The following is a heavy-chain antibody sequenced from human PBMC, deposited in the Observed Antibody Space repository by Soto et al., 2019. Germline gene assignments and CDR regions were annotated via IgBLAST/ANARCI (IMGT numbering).Heavy chain of an antibody. CDR3: ARGDSSGYVFDH. Sequence: EVQLVGSGGGLIQPGGSLRLSCAVSGFTVSSNYMSWVRQAPGKGLEWSSFIYSDGTTHYAASVRGRFTISRDNSKNTVYRQMNSLRAEDTAVYYWARGDSSGYVFDHWGQGTLVTVSS. CDR1: GFTVSSNY. CDR2: IYSDGTT. D-gene: IGHD3-22*01. J-gene: IGHJ4*02. V-gene: IGHV3-53*01.